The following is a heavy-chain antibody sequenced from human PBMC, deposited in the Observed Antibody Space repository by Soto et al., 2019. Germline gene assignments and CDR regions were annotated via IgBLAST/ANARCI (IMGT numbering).Heavy chain of an antibody. J-gene: IGHJ3*02. D-gene: IGHD3-22*01. CDR1: GGSFSGYY. V-gene: IGHV4-34*01. CDR2: INHSGST. CDR3: ARGYYYDSSGYPPRDAFDI. Sequence: PSETLSLTCAFYGGSFSGYYWSWIRQPPGKGLEWIGEINHSGSTNYNPSLKSRVTISVDTSKNQFSLKLSSVTAADTAVYYCARGYYYDSSGYPPRDAFDIWGQGTMVTVSS.